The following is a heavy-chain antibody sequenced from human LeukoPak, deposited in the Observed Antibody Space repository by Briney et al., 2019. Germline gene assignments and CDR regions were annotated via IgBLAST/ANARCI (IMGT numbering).Heavy chain of an antibody. CDR1: GYTFTSYD. D-gene: IGHD4-17*01. V-gene: IGHV1-8*01. J-gene: IGHJ4*02. Sequence: ASVKVSCKTSGYTFTSYDINWVRQATGQGLEWMGWMNPNSGNTGYAQKFQGRVAMTRNTSISTAYMELSSLRSEDTAVYYCARGRGGDYLFDYWGQGTLVTVSS. CDR3: ARGRGGDYLFDY. CDR2: MNPNSGNT.